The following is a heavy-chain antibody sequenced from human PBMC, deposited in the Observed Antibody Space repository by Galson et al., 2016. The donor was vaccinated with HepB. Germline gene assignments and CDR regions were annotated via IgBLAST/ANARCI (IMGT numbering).Heavy chain of an antibody. CDR1: GFTFSDYY. Sequence: SLRLSCAVSGFTFSDYYMTWIRQAPGKGLEWISHIGMSDTTIYYADSVKGRFTVSRDNANRSLYLQMNSLRAEDTAVYYCARTWYYSILSGYYPYFDDWGQGTLVTVSP. D-gene: IGHD3-9*01. J-gene: IGHJ4*02. CDR3: ARTWYYSILSGYYPYFDD. V-gene: IGHV3-11*01. CDR2: IGMSDTTI.